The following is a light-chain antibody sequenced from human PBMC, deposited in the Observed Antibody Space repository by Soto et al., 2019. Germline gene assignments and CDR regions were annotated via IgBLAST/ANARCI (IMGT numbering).Light chain of an antibody. V-gene: IGLV2-14*03. Sequence: QSALTQPASVSGSPGQSITISCTGTSSDVGAYNYVSWYQQHPGKVPKLMIYDVSDRPSGVSNRFSGSKSGNTASLTIAGLGAEGEADYYCSSFTRSNSYVSGTGTKLTVL. CDR3: SSFTRSNSYV. CDR2: DVS. J-gene: IGLJ1*01. CDR1: SSDVGAYNY.